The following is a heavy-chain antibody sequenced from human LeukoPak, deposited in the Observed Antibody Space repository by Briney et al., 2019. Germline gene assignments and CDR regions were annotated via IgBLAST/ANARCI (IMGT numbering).Heavy chain of an antibody. V-gene: IGHV1-8*01. Sequence: ASVKVSCKASGYTFTTYDINWVRQATGQGLEWMGWMNPNSGNRGYAQKFQGRVTMTRNTSITTAYMELTSLRPEDTAVYYCARDLYGGNSYDAFDIWGQGTMVTVSS. J-gene: IGHJ3*02. CDR2: MNPNSGNR. CDR3: ARDLYGGNSYDAFDI. CDR1: GYTFTTYD. D-gene: IGHD4-23*01.